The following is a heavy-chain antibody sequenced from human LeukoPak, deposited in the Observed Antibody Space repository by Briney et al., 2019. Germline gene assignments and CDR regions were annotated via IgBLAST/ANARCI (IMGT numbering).Heavy chain of an antibody. V-gene: IGHV5-51*01. J-gene: IGHJ4*02. CDR1: GYSFTSYW. Sequence: GESLKISCKGSGYSFTSYWIAWVRQRPGKGLEWMGIIYPGDSDTRYSPSFQGQVTISADKSINTAYLQWSSLEASDTAMYYCARRAADEPDYWGKGTLVTVSS. CDR3: ARRAADEPDY. D-gene: IGHD1-14*01. CDR2: IYPGDSDT.